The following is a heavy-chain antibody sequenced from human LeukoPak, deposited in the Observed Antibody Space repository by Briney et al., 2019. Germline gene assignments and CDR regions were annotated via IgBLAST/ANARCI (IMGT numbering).Heavy chain of an antibody. CDR1: GHTFTVYY. J-gene: IGHJ4*02. V-gene: IGHV1-2*02. CDR2: ITLNSGDT. CDR3: AREGELGLND. Sequence: GASVKVSCKASGHTFTVYYIHWVRQAPGQGLEWMGWITLNSGDTKYAQKFQGRVTMTSDTSITTAYMELSRLKFDDTAMYYCAREGELGLNDWGRGTLVTVSS. D-gene: IGHD7-27*01.